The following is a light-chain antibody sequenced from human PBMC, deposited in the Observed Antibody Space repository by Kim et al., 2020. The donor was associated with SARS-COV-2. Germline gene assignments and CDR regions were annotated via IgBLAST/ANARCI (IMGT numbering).Light chain of an antibody. V-gene: IGLV6-57*03. J-gene: IGLJ2*01. CDR2: EDN. Sequence: KTVPISGTRGSGSIASNYVQWYQLRPGSAPTTVIYEDNQRPSGVPDRFSGSIDSSSNSASLTISGLKTEDEADYYCQSYDSSNPVVFGGGTQLTVL. CDR3: QSYDSSNPVV. CDR1: SGSIASNY.